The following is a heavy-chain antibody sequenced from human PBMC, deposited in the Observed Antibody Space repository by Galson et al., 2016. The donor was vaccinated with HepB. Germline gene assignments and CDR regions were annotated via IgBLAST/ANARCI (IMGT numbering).Heavy chain of an antibody. CDR2: ISYDGSIT. CDR1: GFAFNSYA. J-gene: IGHJ6*02. V-gene: IGHV3-30-3*01. Sequence: SLRLSCAASGFAFNSYAMHWVRQAPGKGLEWVAVISYDGSITNHADSVKGRFTISRDKSTNTLYLQVNSLTPDDTAVYYCARGLYSGSERTFMDVWGQGTTVTVSS. CDR3: ARGLYSGSERTFMDV. D-gene: IGHD2-21*01.